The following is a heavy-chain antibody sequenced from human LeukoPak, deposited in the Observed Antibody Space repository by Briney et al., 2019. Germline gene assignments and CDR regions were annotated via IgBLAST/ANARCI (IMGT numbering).Heavy chain of an antibody. Sequence: ASVKVSCKVSGYTLTELSMHWVRQAPGKGLEWMGGFDPEDGETIYAQKFQGRVTMTEDTSTDTAYMELSSLRSEDTAVYYCATVFDYYDSSGYSIGDYWGQGTLVTASS. CDR2: FDPEDGET. CDR1: GYTLTELS. V-gene: IGHV1-24*01. D-gene: IGHD3-22*01. CDR3: ATVFDYYDSSGYSIGDY. J-gene: IGHJ4*02.